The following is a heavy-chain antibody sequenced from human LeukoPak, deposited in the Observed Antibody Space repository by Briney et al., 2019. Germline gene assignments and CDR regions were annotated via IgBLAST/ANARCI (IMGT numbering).Heavy chain of an antibody. D-gene: IGHD6-19*01. Sequence: GESLKISCKASGYPFTNYWIGWVRQMPGKGLEWMGIIYPGDSDTRYSPSFQGQVTISADKSITTAYLQWSSLKASDTAMYYCATSGATYSSAWYAAYWGQGTLVTVSS. CDR1: GYPFTNYW. CDR3: ATSGATYSSAWYAAY. J-gene: IGHJ4*02. V-gene: IGHV5-51*01. CDR2: IYPGDSDT.